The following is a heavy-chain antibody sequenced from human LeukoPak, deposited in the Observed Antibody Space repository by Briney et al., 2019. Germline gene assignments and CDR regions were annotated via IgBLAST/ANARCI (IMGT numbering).Heavy chain of an antibody. CDR1: GFTFSSFE. CDR2: IRGSGSTT. D-gene: IGHD5-18*01. CDR3: AKDMGYTYALDY. V-gene: IGHV3-48*03. J-gene: IGHJ4*02. Sequence: GGSLRLSCGASGFTFSSFEMNWVRQAPGKGLEWVAHIRGSGSTTYYADSVRGRFTISRDYAKNSLYLQMNSLTVEDTAIYYCAKDMGYTYALDYWGQGALVGVSA.